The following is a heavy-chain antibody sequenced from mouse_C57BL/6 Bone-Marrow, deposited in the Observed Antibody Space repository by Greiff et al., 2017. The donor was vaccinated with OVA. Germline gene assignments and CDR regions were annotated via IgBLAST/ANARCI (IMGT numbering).Heavy chain of an antibody. CDR2: IDPNRGGT. CDR1: GYTFTSYW. Sequence: VQLQQPGAELVKPGASVKLSCKASGYTFTSYWMHWVKQRPGRGLEWIGRIDPNRGGTKYNEKFKSKATLTVDKPSSTAYMQLSSLTSEDSAVYYCATAQYYAMDYWGQGTSVTVSS. J-gene: IGHJ4*01. D-gene: IGHD3-2*02. V-gene: IGHV1-72*01. CDR3: ATAQYYAMDY.